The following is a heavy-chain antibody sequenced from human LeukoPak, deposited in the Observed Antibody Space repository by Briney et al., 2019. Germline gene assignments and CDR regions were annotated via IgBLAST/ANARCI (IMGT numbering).Heavy chain of an antibody. CDR1: GGSISSYY. CDR2: IYHSGST. V-gene: IGHV4-59*08. Sequence: SETLSLTCTVSGGSISSYYWSWIRQPPGKGLEWIGSIYHSGSTYYNPSLKTRVTISVDTSKNQFSLKLSSVTAADTAVYYCARLYLRDHCSSTSCYGLYFDYWGQGTLVTVSS. CDR3: ARLYLRDHCSSTSCYGLYFDY. D-gene: IGHD2-2*01. J-gene: IGHJ4*02.